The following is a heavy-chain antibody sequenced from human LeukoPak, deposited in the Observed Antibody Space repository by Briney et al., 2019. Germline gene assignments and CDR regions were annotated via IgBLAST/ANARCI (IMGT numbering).Heavy chain of an antibody. Sequence: SAKVSCKASGDTFNNYAISWVRQALGQGLEWMGRIIPMFGTANYAQKFQGRVTITTDESTSTAYMELSSLRSEDTAVYYCASNLMTIFGVITFNFDYWGQGTLVTVSS. J-gene: IGHJ4*02. V-gene: IGHV1-69*05. CDR3: ASNLMTIFGVITFNFDY. CDR1: GDTFNNYA. D-gene: IGHD3-3*01. CDR2: IIPMFGTA.